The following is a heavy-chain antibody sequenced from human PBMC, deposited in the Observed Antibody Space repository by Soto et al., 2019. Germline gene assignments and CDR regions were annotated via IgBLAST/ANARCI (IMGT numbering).Heavy chain of an antibody. D-gene: IGHD3-3*02. V-gene: IGHV1-69*12. Sequence: QVQLVQSGAEVKKPGSSVKVSCKASGDTFSTYTITWVRQAPGQGLEWMGGIIPRSGTSNYAQKFQGRVTITADESTSTAYMELSSLRSEDTAVYYCARAGLVLAPSTVNSDHYYYAMAVWGQGTTVTVSS. CDR3: ARAGLVLAPSTVNSDHYYYAMAV. J-gene: IGHJ6*02. CDR1: GDTFSTYT. CDR2: IIPRSGTS.